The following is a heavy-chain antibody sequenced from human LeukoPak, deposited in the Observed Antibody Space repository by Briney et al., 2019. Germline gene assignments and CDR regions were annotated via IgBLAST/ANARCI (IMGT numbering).Heavy chain of an antibody. J-gene: IGHJ5*02. V-gene: IGHV4-34*08. CDR3: AIFGEQLVGNWFDP. CDR1: GFTFSSYE. D-gene: IGHD6-6*01. CDR2: INHSGST. Sequence: LRLSCAASGFTFSSYEMNWVRQPPGKGLEWIGEINHSGSTNYNPSLKSRVTISVDTSKNQFSLKLSSVTAADTAVYYCAIFGEQLVGNWFDPWGQGTLVTVSS.